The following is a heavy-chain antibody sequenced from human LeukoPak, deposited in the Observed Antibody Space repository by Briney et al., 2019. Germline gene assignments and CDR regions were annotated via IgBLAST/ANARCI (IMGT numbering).Heavy chain of an antibody. CDR1: GFTFSSYG. D-gene: IGHD6-13*01. J-gene: IGHJ6*03. Sequence: PGGSLRLSCAASGFTFSSYGMHWVRQAPGKGLEWVAFIRYDGSNKYYADSVKGRFTISRDNSKNTLYLQMNSLRAEDTAVYYCAKGYSSSWYDYYYYYMDVWGKGTTVTVSS. CDR3: AKGYSSSWYDYYYYYMDV. CDR2: IRYDGSNK. V-gene: IGHV3-30*02.